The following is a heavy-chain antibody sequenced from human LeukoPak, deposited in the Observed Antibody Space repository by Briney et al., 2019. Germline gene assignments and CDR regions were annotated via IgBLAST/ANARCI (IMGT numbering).Heavy chain of an antibody. D-gene: IGHD3-22*01. J-gene: IGHJ5*02. CDR3: ARGGTTMIVPTS. CDR2: ISSSSSTI. Sequence: PAGGSLRLSCAASGFTFSSYSMNGVRQAPGKGLEWVSYISSSSSTIYYADSVKGRFTISRDNAKDSLYLQMNSLRADDTAVYYCARGGTTMIVPTSWGQGTLVTVSS. V-gene: IGHV3-48*01. CDR1: GFTFSSYS.